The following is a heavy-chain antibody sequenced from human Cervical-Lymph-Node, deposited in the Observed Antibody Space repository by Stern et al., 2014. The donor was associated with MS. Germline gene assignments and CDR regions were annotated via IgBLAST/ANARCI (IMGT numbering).Heavy chain of an antibody. CDR3: VKDRGGSGKTHFDY. D-gene: IGHD3-10*01. CDR1: GFTFNNYV. V-gene: IGHV3-23*04. J-gene: IGHJ4*02. Sequence: VQLVESGGGLVQPGGSLRLSCAASGFTFNNYVMSWVRHTPGEGLEWVTAISGSGYSTDYADSVKGRFTISRDNSRNTLYLQMSSLRAEDTAVYYCVKDRGGSGKTHFDYWGQGTLVTVSS. CDR2: ISGSGYST.